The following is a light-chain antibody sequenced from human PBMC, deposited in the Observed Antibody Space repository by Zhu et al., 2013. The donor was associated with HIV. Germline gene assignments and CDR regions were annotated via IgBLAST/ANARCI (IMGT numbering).Light chain of an antibody. CDR3: QQRGSRPPYT. CDR2: KAS. CDR1: QSVSNW. J-gene: IGKJ2*01. V-gene: IGKV1-5*03. Sequence: DIQMTQSPSTLSASVGDRVTITCRASQSVSNWLAWYQQRSTRAPKLLLYKASTLATGVPSRFSGGGSGTEFTLTISSLEPEDSAVYYCQQRGSRPPYTFGRGDHFGDQT.